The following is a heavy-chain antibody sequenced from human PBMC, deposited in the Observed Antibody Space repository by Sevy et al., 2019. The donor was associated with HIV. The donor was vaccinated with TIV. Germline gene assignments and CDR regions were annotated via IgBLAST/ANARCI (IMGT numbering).Heavy chain of an antibody. CDR1: GFNFSASA. CDR3: GSYYPNGVCS. V-gene: IGHV3-73*01. Sequence: GGSLRLSCGASGFNFSASAMHWVRQASGKGLDWVGRIRTKANNYATAYSVSVKGRFTISRDDSKKTGYLQLTSLKADDTAVYYCGSYYPNGVCSWGQGTLVTVSS. J-gene: IGHJ4*02. CDR2: IRTKANNYAT. D-gene: IGHD2-8*01.